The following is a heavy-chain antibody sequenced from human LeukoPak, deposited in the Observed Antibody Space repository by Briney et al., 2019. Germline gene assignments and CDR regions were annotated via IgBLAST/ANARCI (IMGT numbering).Heavy chain of an antibody. CDR1: WFTVCSNY. CDR3: AKGGNCRDYYYGTDV. J-gene: IGHJ6*04. Sequence: GGSLRHSRAPSWFTVCSNYVRWVRHGPGERLECGSDINSGGSPYYADSVKGRFTIHRDNPKTTLSLKINSLRAEDTAGYYCAKGGNCRDYYYGTDVWGKGTTVTVSS. D-gene: IGHD4-23*01. CDR2: INSGGSP. V-gene: IGHV3-53*01.